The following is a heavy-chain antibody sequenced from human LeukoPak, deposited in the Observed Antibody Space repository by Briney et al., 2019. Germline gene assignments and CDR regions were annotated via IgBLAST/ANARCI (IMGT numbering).Heavy chain of an antibody. CDR3: AKVTRYDFWSGYRDPYYYYYYMDV. Sequence: GGSLRLSCAASRFTFSSYGMHWVRQAPGKGLEWVAFIRYDGSNKYYADSVKGRFTISRDNSKNTLYLQMNSLRAQDTAVYYCAKVTRYDFWSGYRDPYYYYYYMDVWGKGTTVTVSS. CDR2: IRYDGSNK. J-gene: IGHJ6*03. V-gene: IGHV3-30*02. CDR1: RFTFSSYG. D-gene: IGHD3-3*01.